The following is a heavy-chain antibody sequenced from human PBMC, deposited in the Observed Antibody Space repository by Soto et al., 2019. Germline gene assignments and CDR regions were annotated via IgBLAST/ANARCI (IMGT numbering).Heavy chain of an antibody. D-gene: IGHD3-22*01. CDR2: ISGSGGST. V-gene: IGHV3-23*01. CDR3: AKGSMIVVAWGYYYYYGMDV. CDR1: GFTFSSYA. J-gene: IGHJ6*02. Sequence: GGSLRLSCAASGFTFSSYAMSWVRQAPGKGLEWVSAISGSGGSTYYADSVKGRFTISRDNSKNTLYLQMNSLRAEDTAVYYCAKGSMIVVAWGYYYYYGMDVWGQGTKVTVSS.